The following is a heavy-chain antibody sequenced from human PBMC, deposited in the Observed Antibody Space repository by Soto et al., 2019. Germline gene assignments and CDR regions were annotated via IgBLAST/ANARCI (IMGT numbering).Heavy chain of an antibody. D-gene: IGHD2-15*01. V-gene: IGHV1-18*01. CDR1: VYTFTSYG. CDR3: AGLFCSGDLWLNEIYYYYYYYMDV. Sequence: ASVKVSCKASVYTFTSYGISWVRQAPGQGLEWLGWISAYNGYTKYAQKVQGRVTMTTDTSATTAYMELRSLRSDDTAMYYCAGLFCSGDLWLNEIYYYYYYYMDVWGKGTTVTVSS. CDR2: ISAYNGYT. J-gene: IGHJ6*03.